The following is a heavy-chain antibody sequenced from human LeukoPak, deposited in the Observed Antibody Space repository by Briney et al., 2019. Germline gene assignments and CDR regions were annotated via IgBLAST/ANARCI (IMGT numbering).Heavy chain of an antibody. Sequence: GASVKVSCKASGYTFTNYGIRWVRQAPGQGLEGMGWISTYNGNTNYAQKFQGRVTMTTDTSTSTAYMELRSLRSDDTALYYCARNSSGYPHAFDYWGQGTLVTVSS. CDR3: ARNSSGYPHAFDY. CDR1: GYTFTNYG. J-gene: IGHJ4*02. CDR2: ISTYNGNT. V-gene: IGHV1-18*01. D-gene: IGHD3-22*01.